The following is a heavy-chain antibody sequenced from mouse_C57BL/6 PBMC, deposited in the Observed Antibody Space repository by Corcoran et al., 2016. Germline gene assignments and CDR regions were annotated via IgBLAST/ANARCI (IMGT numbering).Heavy chain of an antibody. D-gene: IGHD1-1*01. V-gene: IGHV1-19*01. CDR3: ARSTTVVVYYAMDY. CDR1: GYTFTDYY. Sequence: EVQLQQSGPVLVKPGASVKMSCKASGYTFTDYYMNWVKQSHGKSLEWIGVINPYNGGTSYNQKFKGKATLTVDKSSSTAYMELNSLTSEDSAVYYCARSTTVVVYYAMDYWGQGTSVTVSS. CDR2: INPYNGGT. J-gene: IGHJ4*01.